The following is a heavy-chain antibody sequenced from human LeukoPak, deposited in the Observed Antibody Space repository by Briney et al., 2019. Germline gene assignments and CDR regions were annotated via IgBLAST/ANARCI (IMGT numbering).Heavy chain of an antibody. CDR1: GGSFSGYY. CDR2: INHSGST. J-gene: IGHJ6*03. V-gene: IGHV4-34*01. Sequence: SETLSLTCAVSGGSFSGYYWSWIRQPPGKGLEWIGEINHSGSTNYNPSLKSRVTISVDTSKNQFSLKLSSVTAADTAVYYCARGAAGSSWLYYYMDVWGKRTTVTVSS. CDR3: ARGAAGSSWLYYYMDV. D-gene: IGHD6-13*01.